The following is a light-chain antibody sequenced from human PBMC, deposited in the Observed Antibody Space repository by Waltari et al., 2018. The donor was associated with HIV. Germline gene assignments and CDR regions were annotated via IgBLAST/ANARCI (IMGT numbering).Light chain of an antibody. CDR2: GNN. CDR3: QSYDSSLSGSVV. J-gene: IGLJ2*01. CDR1: SSNIGANYD. Sequence: QSVLTQPPSVSGAPGQRVTISCTGSSSNIGANYDVHWYQQFPGTAPKLLLSGNNARPSGVPDRVAGSRSGTSASLAITGLQADDEADYYCQSYDSSLSGSVVFGGGTKLTVL. V-gene: IGLV1-40*01.